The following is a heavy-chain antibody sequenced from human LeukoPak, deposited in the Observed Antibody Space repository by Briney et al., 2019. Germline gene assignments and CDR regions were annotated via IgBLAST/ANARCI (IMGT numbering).Heavy chain of an antibody. D-gene: IGHD5-18*01. V-gene: IGHV4-34*01. CDR3: ARGYSYALDAFDI. CDR1: GGSFSGYY. Sequence: TSETLSLTCAVYGGSFSGYYWSWIRQPPGKGLEWIGEINHSGSTNYNPSLKSRVTISVDTSKNQFSLKLSSVTAADTAVYYCARGYSYALDAFDIWGQGTVVTVSS. CDR2: INHSGST. J-gene: IGHJ3*02.